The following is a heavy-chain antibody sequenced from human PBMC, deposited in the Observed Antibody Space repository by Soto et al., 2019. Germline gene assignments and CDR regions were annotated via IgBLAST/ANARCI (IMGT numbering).Heavy chain of an antibody. D-gene: IGHD2-21*01. CDR1: GGTFSSYA. Sequence: QVQLVQSGAEVKKPGSSVKVSCKASGGTFSSYAISWVRQAPGQGLEWMGGIIPIFGTANYAQKFQGRVTITADESKSTAYMELSSLISEYTAVYYCAREKFGGEAYYYYYYGMDVWGQGTTVTVSS. CDR3: AREKFGGEAYYYYYYGMDV. CDR2: IIPIFGTA. J-gene: IGHJ6*02. V-gene: IGHV1-69*01.